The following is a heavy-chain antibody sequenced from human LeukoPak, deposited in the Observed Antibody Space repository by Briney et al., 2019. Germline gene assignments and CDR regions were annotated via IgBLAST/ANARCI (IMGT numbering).Heavy chain of an antibody. J-gene: IGHJ4*02. CDR2: ISSGSSYI. D-gene: IGHD2-15*01. V-gene: IGHV3-21*01. CDR3: ARGYCSGGNCYSTDY. Sequence: GGSLRFSCAASGFTFSTYSMNWVRQAPGKGLEWVSAISSGSSYIHYAESVKGRFTISRDDAKNSLYLQMSSLRAEDTAVYYCARGYCSGGNCYSTDYWGQGTLVTVSS. CDR1: GFTFSTYS.